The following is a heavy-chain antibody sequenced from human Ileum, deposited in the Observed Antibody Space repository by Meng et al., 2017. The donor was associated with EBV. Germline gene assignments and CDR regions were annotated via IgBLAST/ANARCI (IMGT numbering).Heavy chain of an antibody. CDR2: IRAYNGNT. V-gene: IGHV1-18*01. CDR3: ARARLGGYCSSTSCADNWFDP. CDR1: GYTFTSYG. J-gene: IGHJ5*02. D-gene: IGHD2-2*01. Sequence: QVHLVQSGAEVKKPGXSVKVSCKASGYTFTSYGISWVRQAPGQGLEWMGWIRAYNGNTNYAQKLQGRVTMTTDTSTSTAYMELRSLRSDDTAVYYCARARLGGYCSSTSCADNWFDPWGQGTLVTVSS.